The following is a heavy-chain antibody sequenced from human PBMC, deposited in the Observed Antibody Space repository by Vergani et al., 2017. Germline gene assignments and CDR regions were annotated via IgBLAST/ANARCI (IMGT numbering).Heavy chain of an antibody. CDR2: IYSGGST. D-gene: IGHD4-17*01. CDR1: GFTVSSNY. Sequence: EVQLVESGGGLVQPGGSLRLSCAASGFTVSSNYMSWVRQAPGKGLEWVSVIYSGGSTYYADSVKGRFTISRDNAKNSLYLQMNSLRAEDTAVYYCARDKAMTTVTTLRFDPWGQGTLVTVSS. V-gene: IGHV3-66*01. J-gene: IGHJ5*02. CDR3: ARDKAMTTVTTLRFDP.